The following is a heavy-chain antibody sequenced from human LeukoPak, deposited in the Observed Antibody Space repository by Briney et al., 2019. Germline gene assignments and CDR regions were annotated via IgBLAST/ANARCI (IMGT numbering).Heavy chain of an antibody. V-gene: IGHV1-18*01. J-gene: IGHJ3*02. CDR3: ARASTHRYNWKSGQLSDAFDI. D-gene: IGHD1-20*01. Sequence: GASVKVPCKASGYTFTSYGISWVRQAPGQGLEWMGWISAYNGHTKYAQKLQGRVTMTTDTSTTTANMELRSLRSDDTAVYYCARASTHRYNWKSGQLSDAFDIWGQGTMVTVSS. CDR2: ISAYNGHT. CDR1: GYTFTSYG.